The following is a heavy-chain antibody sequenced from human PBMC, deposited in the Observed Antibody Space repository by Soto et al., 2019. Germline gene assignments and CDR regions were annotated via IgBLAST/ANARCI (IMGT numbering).Heavy chain of an antibody. CDR1: GFTFISYA. Sequence: EVQLLESGGGLVQPGGSLRLSCVGSGFTFISYAMNWVRQAPGKGLEWVSGISGGGDRTFDADSVKGRFTISRDNSKNTVNLQMTRLRADDTAVYYCARKVLGSTSRPDYWYFDLWGRGTLVTVSS. V-gene: IGHV3-23*01. CDR2: ISGGGDRT. CDR3: ARKVLGSTSRPDYWYFDL. D-gene: IGHD3-16*01. J-gene: IGHJ2*01.